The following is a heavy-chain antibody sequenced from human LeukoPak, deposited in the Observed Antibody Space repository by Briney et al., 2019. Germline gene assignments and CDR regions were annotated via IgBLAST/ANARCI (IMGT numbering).Heavy chain of an antibody. CDR2: IYYSGST. J-gene: IGHJ6*03. V-gene: IGHV4-39*07. Sequence: SETLSLTCTVSGGSISSSNFYWGWIRQPPGKGLEWIGSIYYSGSTYYNPSLKSRVTISVDTSKNQFSLKLSSVTAADTAVYYCARCLRGYYYYYYMDVWGKGTTVTVSS. CDR3: ARCLRGYYYYYYMDV. CDR1: GGSISSSNFY.